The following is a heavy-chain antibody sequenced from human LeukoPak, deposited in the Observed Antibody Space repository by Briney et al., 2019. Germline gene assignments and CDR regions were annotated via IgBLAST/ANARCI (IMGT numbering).Heavy chain of an antibody. Sequence: PGGSLRVSCTASGFTFADYLMSWFRQARGKGLEWIGFISGGTTEYAASVKGRFTISRDDSTSIACLQMNSLTTEDTAVYYCSRGSGWLSVYWGQGTLVTVSS. CDR1: GFTFADYL. CDR2: ISGGTT. J-gene: IGHJ4*02. CDR3: SRGSGWLSVY. D-gene: IGHD6-19*01. V-gene: IGHV3-49*03.